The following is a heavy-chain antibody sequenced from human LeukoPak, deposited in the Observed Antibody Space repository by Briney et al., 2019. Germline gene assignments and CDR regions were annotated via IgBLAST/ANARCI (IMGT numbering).Heavy chain of an antibody. CDR3: ARKRGYPYYFDY. V-gene: IGHV3-30*02. Sequence: GGSLRLSCEASGFTFSSYDMHWVRQAPGKGLEWVAFIRYDGSNTYYADSVKGRFTISRDNSKNTLYLQMNSLRAEDTAVYYCARKRGYPYYFDYWGQGTLVTVSS. CDR1: GFTFSSYD. D-gene: IGHD3-16*01. CDR2: IRYDGSNT. J-gene: IGHJ4*02.